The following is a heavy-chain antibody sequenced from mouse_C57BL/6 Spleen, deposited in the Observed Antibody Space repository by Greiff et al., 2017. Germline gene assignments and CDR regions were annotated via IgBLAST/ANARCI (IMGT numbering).Heavy chain of an antibody. CDR2: INPNNGGT. CDR1: GYTFTDYN. CDR3: AIGYYGSSFFDY. D-gene: IGHD1-1*01. Sequence: VQLQQSGPELVKPGASVKMSCKASGYTFTDYNMHWVKQSHGKSLEWVGYINPNNGGTSYNQKFKGKATLTVNKSSSTAYMELRSLTSEDSAVYYCAIGYYGSSFFDYWGQGTTLTVSS. V-gene: IGHV1-22*01. J-gene: IGHJ2*01.